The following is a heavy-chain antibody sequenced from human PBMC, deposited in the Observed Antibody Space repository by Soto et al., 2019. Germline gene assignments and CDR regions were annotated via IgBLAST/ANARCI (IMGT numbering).Heavy chain of an antibody. Sequence: SDTLSHTSASSGRAIRSGGYSWSWIRQPPGKGLEWIGYIYHSGSTYYNPSLKSRVTISVDRSKNQFSLKLSSVTAADTAVYYCARVPDRWGQGTLVTVS. CDR2: IYHSGST. CDR3: ARVPDR. D-gene: IGHD2-2*01. J-gene: IGHJ5*02. V-gene: IGHV4-30-2*01. CDR1: GRAIRSGGYS.